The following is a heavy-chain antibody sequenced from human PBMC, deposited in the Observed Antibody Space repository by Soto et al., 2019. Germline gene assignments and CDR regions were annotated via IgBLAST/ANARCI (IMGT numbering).Heavy chain of an antibody. V-gene: IGHV3-9*01. D-gene: IGHD1-26*01. Sequence: EVQLVESGGDMVQPGRSLKLSCVGSGYSFEDYSMPWVRQAPGKGLEWVSGISWNGNFTGYADSVKGRFTISRDNAKNSLFLQMRSLSLEDTALYYCVGGSWFDWGQGTLVTVSS. J-gene: IGHJ4*02. CDR1: GYSFEDYS. CDR3: VGGSWFD. CDR2: ISWNGNFT.